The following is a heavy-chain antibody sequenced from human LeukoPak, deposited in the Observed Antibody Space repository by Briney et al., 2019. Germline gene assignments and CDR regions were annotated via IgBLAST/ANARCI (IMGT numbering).Heavy chain of an antibody. CDR3: AAKQSSDYGDYYFDY. CDR1: GGSISSYY. V-gene: IGHV4-34*01. J-gene: IGHJ4*02. CDR2: INHSGST. Sequence: SETLSLTCTVSGGSISSYYWSWIRQPPGKGLEWIGEINHSGSTNYNPSLKSRVTISVDTSKNQFSLKLSSVTAADTAVYYYAAKQSSDYGDYYFDYWGQGTLVTVSS. D-gene: IGHD4-17*01.